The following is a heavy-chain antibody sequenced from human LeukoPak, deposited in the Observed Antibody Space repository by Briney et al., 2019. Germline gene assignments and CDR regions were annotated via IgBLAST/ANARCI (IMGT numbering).Heavy chain of an antibody. Sequence: GASVKVSCKASGGTFSSYAISWVRQAPGQGLEWMGRIIPILGTANYAQKFQGRVTITTDESTSTAYMELSSLRSEDTAVYYCASTTYLEMAAGYFDYWGQGTLVTVSS. CDR1: GGTFSSYA. CDR2: IIPILGTA. J-gene: IGHJ4*02. CDR3: ASTTYLEMAAGYFDY. D-gene: IGHD5-24*01. V-gene: IGHV1-69*11.